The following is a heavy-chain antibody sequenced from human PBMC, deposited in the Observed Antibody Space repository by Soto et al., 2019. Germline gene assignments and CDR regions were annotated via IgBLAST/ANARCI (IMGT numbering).Heavy chain of an antibody. J-gene: IGHJ3*02. D-gene: IGHD3-3*01. V-gene: IGHV3-33*01. Sequence: SLRLSCAASGFTFSSYGMHWVRQAPGKGLEWVAVIWYDGSNKYYADSVKGRFTISRDNSKNTLYLQMNSLRAEDTAVYYCARSGRFLEWLLSREEDAFDIWGQGTMVTVSS. CDR2: IWYDGSNK. CDR1: GFTFSSYG. CDR3: ARSGRFLEWLLSREEDAFDI.